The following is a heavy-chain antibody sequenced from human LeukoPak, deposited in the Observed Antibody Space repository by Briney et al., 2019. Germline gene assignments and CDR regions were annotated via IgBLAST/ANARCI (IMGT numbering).Heavy chain of an antibody. CDR1: GGSFSGLY. J-gene: IGHJ6*02. Sequence: SETLSLTCTVYGGSFSGLYWSWIRQPPGKGLEWIGEINHSGSTNYNPSLKSRVTISVDTSKNQFSLKLSSVTAADTAVYYCARRALRYFDWGDYYYGMDVWGQGTTVTVSS. D-gene: IGHD3-9*01. CDR2: INHSGST. V-gene: IGHV4-34*01. CDR3: ARRALRYFDWGDYYYGMDV.